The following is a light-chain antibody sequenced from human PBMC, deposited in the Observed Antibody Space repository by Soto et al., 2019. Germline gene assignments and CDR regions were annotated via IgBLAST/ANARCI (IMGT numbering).Light chain of an antibody. V-gene: IGKV3-20*01. Sequence: EIVLTQSPGTLSLSPGKRATLSCRASQTISSTYLAWYQQRPGQAPRLLIYGASSRATGIPDRFSGRGSGTDFALTISRLEPEDFAVYYCQHYGSSLPITFGPGTKVD. CDR1: QTISSTY. J-gene: IGKJ3*01. CDR3: QHYGSSLPIT. CDR2: GAS.